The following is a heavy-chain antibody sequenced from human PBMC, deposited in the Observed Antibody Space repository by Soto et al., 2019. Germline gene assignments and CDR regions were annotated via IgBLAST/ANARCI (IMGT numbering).Heavy chain of an antibody. V-gene: IGHV3-23*01. D-gene: IGHD6-19*01. J-gene: IGHJ5*02. CDR2: ISANSRDI. CDR1: EFTFTTYA. CDR3: AKVSSGWYRSPSWLDP. Sequence: EVQLLESGGGLVRPGGSLRLSCAASEFTFTTYAMSWVRQAPGKGLEWVSSISANSRDIYYADSVKGRLTISRDNSKNTLYLQMNSLRADDTAVYYCAKVSSGWYRSPSWLDPCGQGTLVTVSS.